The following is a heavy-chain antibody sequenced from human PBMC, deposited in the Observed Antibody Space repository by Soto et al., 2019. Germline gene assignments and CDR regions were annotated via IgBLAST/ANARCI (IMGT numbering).Heavy chain of an antibody. J-gene: IGHJ4*02. CDR3: ARAVGGESTIRD. D-gene: IGHD3-16*01. CDR2: IIPNFGTT. Sequence: QVQLVQSGAEVKKPGSSVKVSCKASGGSCSNFVISWVRQAPGQGLEWMGGIIPNFGTTNYAQKFQGKVTITADETTRTAYLELSGLTSEDTSVYYCARAVGGESTIRDWCQGNLVTVSS. CDR1: GGSCSNFV. V-gene: IGHV1-69*01.